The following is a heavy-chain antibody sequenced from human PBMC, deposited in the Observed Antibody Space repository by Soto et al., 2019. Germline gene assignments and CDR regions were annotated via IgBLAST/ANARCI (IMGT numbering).Heavy chain of an antibody. Sequence: EVQLVESGGGLVKPGGSLRLSCAASGFTFSSYSMNWVRQAPGKGLEWVSSISSSSSYIYYADSVKGRFTISRDNAKNPLYLQMSSLRAEDTAVYYCARDHREYSSSSYAYPFWVDAFDIWGQGTMVTVSS. D-gene: IGHD6-6*01. CDR1: GFTFSSYS. CDR3: ARDHREYSSSSYAYPFWVDAFDI. V-gene: IGHV3-21*01. CDR2: ISSSSSYI. J-gene: IGHJ3*02.